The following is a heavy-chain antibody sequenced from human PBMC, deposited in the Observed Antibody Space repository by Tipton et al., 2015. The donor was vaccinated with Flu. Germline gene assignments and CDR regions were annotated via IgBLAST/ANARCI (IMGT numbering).Heavy chain of an antibody. CDR1: GFTFSSYA. Sequence: SLRLSCAASGFTFSSYAMSWVRQAPGKGLEWVSAISGSGGSTYYADSVKGRFTISRDNSKNTLYLQMNSLRAEDTAVYYCAKFGQIGLVPAAPNWFDPWGQGTLVTVSS. D-gene: IGHD2-2*01. CDR3: AKFGQIGLVPAAPNWFDP. V-gene: IGHV3-23*01. CDR2: ISGSGGST. J-gene: IGHJ5*02.